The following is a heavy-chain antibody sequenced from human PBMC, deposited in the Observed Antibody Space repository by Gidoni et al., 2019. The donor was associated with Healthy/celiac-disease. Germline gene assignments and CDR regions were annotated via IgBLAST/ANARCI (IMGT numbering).Heavy chain of an antibody. J-gene: IGHJ6*02. V-gene: IGHV4-39*01. Sequence: QLQLQESGPGLVKPSETLSLTCTVSGGSTSSSSYYWGWIRQPPGKGREWIGSIYYSGSTYYTPSLKSRVTISVDTSKNQFSLKLSSVTAADTAVYYCARRGYSGYDQGYYYGMDVWGQGTTVTVSS. CDR1: GGSTSSSSYY. D-gene: IGHD5-12*01. CDR2: IYYSGST. CDR3: ARRGYSGYDQGYYYGMDV.